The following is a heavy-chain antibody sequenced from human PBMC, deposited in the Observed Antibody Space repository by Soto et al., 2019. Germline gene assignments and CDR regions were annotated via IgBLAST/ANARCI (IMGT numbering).Heavy chain of an antibody. J-gene: IGHJ4*02. V-gene: IGHV1-69*01. Sequence: QVQLVQSGAEVKKPGSSVKVSCKASGGTFSSYAISWVRQAPGQGLEWMGGIIPIFGTANYAQKFQGRVTITADESTSTDYMELSSLRSEDTAVYYCARDPRAHYGEHYFDYWGQGTLVTVSS. D-gene: IGHD4-17*01. CDR3: ARDPRAHYGEHYFDY. CDR2: IIPIFGTA. CDR1: GGTFSSYA.